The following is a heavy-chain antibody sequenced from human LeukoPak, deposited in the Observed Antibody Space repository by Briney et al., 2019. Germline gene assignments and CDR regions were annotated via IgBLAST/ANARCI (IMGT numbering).Heavy chain of an antibody. CDR3: AKEHYGDYMGYFDY. CDR1: GFTFSSYA. Sequence: TGGSLRLSCAASGFTFSSYAMSWVRQAPGKGLEWVSAISGSGGSTYYADSVKGRFTISRDNSKNTPYLQMNSLRAEDTAVYYCAKEHYGDYMGYFDYWGQGTLVTVSS. V-gene: IGHV3-23*01. D-gene: IGHD4-17*01. CDR2: ISGSGGST. J-gene: IGHJ4*02.